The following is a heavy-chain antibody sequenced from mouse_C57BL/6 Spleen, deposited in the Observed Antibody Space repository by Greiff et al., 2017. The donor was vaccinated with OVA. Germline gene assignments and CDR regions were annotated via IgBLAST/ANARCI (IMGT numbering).Heavy chain of an antibody. Sequence: VQLQQPGAELVKPGASVKLSCKASGYTFTSYWLTWVKQRPGQGLAWIGDIYPGSGSTNYNEKFKSKATLTVDTSSSTAYMQLSSLTSEDSAVYYCAIDYDEDFDYWGQGTTLTVSS. CDR2: IYPGSGST. V-gene: IGHV1-55*01. CDR3: AIDYDEDFDY. CDR1: GYTFTSYW. J-gene: IGHJ2*01. D-gene: IGHD2-4*01.